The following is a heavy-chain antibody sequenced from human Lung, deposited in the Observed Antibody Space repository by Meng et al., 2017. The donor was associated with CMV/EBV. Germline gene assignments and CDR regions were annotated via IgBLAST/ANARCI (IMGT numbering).Heavy chain of an antibody. V-gene: IGHV3-15*01. D-gene: IGHD3-22*01. J-gene: IGHJ4*02. CDR3: GTAGHYYAD. Sequence: SCTASGLTFSNVWMSWVRQAPGKGLEWVGRTNPTGEGGTTDFAAPVKGRFTVSRDGSKNTLYLHINSLVTENTGVYFCGTAGHYYADWAPGTMVTVSS. CDR2: TNPTGEGGTT. CDR1: GLTFSNVW.